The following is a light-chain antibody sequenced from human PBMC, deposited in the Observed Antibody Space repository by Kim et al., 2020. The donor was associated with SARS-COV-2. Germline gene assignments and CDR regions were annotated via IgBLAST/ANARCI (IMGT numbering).Light chain of an antibody. Sequence: DIQMTQSPSTLSASVGDRVTITCRASQSISSWLAWYQQKPGKAPKLLIYKASTLESGVPSRFSGSGSGTEFTLTISSLQPDDFATYYCQQYGTQYTFGQGTKLEI. CDR1: QSISSW. J-gene: IGKJ2*01. CDR2: KAS. V-gene: IGKV1-5*03. CDR3: QQYGTQYT.